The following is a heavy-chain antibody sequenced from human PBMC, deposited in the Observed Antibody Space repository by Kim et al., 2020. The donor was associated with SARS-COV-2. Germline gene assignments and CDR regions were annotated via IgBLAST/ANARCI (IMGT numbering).Heavy chain of an antibody. CDR2: IKQDGSEK. V-gene: IGHV3-7*03. CDR3: ARVLHYDDTGYYRHFDC. Sequence: GGSLRLSCAASGFNFTRHWMNWVRQAPGKGLEWVANIKQDGSEKNYVDSVRGRFTISRDNAKNTLYLQMSSLRAEDTAVYFCARVLHYDDTGYYRHFDCWGQATPVTVSS. CDR1: GFNFTRHW. D-gene: IGHD3-9*01. J-gene: IGHJ4*02.